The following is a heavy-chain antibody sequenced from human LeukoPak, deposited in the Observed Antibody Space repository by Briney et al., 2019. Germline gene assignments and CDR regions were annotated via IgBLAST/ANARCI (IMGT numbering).Heavy chain of an antibody. CDR2: ISGSGGST. D-gene: IGHD3-22*01. J-gene: IGHJ4*02. V-gene: IGHV3-23*01. CDR1: GFTFSSYA. Sequence: GGSLRLSCAASGFTFSSYAMSWVRQAPGKGLEWVSAISGSGGSTYYADSVKGRFTISRDNSKNTLYLQMNSLRAEDTAVYYCAKPVRTRGSETVVITDYWGQGTLVTVSS. CDR3: AKPVRTRGSETVVITDY.